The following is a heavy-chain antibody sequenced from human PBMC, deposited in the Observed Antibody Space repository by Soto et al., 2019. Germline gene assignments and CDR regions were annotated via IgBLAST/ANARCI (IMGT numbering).Heavy chain of an antibody. V-gene: IGHV4-59*01. J-gene: IGHJ6*03. CDR1: GGSISSYY. CDR3: ARDLGGYFWSGPSPYYYYYMDV. CDR2: IYYSGST. Sequence: TSETLSLTCTVSGGSISSYYWSWIRQPPGKGLEWIGYIYYSGSTNYNPSLKSRVTISVDTSKNQFSLKLSSVTAADTAVYYCARDLGGYFWSGPSPYYYYYMDVWGKGTTVTVSS. D-gene: IGHD3-3*01.